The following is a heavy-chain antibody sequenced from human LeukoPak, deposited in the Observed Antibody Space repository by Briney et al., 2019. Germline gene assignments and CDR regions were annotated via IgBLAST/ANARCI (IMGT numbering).Heavy chain of an antibody. Sequence: GGSLRLSCAASGFFFSTYWMTWVRQAPGKGLEWVANIKQDGSEKYYVDSVKGRFTISRDNAKNSLYLQMNSLRAEDTAVYYCARERSRGYYCEFDYWGQGTLVTVSS. CDR2: IKQDGSEK. D-gene: IGHD3-22*01. J-gene: IGHJ4*02. CDR3: ARERSRGYYCEFDY. V-gene: IGHV3-7*03. CDR1: GFFFSTYW.